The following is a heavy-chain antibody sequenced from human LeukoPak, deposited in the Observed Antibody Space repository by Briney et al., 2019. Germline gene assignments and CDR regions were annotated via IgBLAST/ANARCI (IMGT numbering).Heavy chain of an antibody. V-gene: IGHV1-46*01. CDR2: INPSDGST. J-gene: IGHJ5*02. D-gene: IGHD3-16*02. Sequence: ASVKVSCKASGYTFTTYYVHWVRQAPGQGLEWMGKINPSDGSTNYAQKFQGRVTMTRDTSTSTVYMELSSLRSDDTAMYYCARDKLGLGELSLYDQWGQGTLVTVFS. CDR3: ARDKLGLGELSLYDQ. CDR1: GYTFTTYY.